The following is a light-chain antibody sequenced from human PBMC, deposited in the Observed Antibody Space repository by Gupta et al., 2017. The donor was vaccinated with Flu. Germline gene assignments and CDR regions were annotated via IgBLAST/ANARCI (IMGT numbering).Light chain of an antibody. CDR2: WSS. Sequence: DIVMTQSPDSLPVSLGERATINCKSSQTILYSSTNKNYLAWYQQKPGQPPKLLIYWSSTRESGVPDRFSGSGSGTDFTLTISSLQAEDAAVYYWQQASSTHTFGQGTQMEIK. CDR1: QTILYSSTNKNY. CDR3: QQASSTHT. J-gene: IGKJ5*01. V-gene: IGKV4-1*01.